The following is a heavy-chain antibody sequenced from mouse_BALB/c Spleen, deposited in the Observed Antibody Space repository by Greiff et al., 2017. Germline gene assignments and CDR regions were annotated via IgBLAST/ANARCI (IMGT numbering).Heavy chain of an antibody. J-gene: IGHJ3*01. V-gene: IGHV3-6*02. CDR2: ISYDGSN. D-gene: IGHD1-1*01. Sequence: EVKLEESGPGLVKPSQSLSLTCYVTGYSFTSGYYWNWIRQFAGNKVEWMGYISYDGSNDYNPYLKNRISITRDTSKNQFFLKLNSVTTEDTATSYYARGYYGSSQFDYWGQGTLLTVSA. CDR1: GYSFTSGYY. CDR3: ARGYYGSSQFDY.